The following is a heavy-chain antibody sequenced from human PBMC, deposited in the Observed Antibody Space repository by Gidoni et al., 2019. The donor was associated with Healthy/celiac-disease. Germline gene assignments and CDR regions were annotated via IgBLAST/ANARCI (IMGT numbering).Heavy chain of an antibody. V-gene: IGHV3-30*04. J-gene: IGHJ5*02. CDR2: ISYDGSNK. Sequence: QVQLVESGGGVVQPGRARGRSCAASGFTFRSYAMHWVRQAPGKGLEWVAGISYDGSNKYYADSVKGRFTSSRDNSKNTLYLQMNSLRAEDTAVYYCARDLGGHVVEDWFDPWGQGTLVTVSS. D-gene: IGHD3-16*01. CDR1: GFTFRSYA. CDR3: ARDLGGHVVEDWFDP.